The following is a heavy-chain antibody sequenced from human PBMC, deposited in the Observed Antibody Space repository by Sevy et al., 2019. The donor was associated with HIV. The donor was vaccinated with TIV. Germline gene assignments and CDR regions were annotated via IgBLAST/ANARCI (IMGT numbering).Heavy chain of an antibody. CDR2: IIAYNGNT. D-gene: IGHD3-22*01. CDR1: GYTFTSYG. Sequence: ASVKVSCKASGYTFTSYGISWVRQAPGQGLEWMGWIIAYNGNTNYAQKLQRRVTMTTDTSTSTAYMELRSLRSDDTAGYYCAREYWCYYDSSGPHNWFDPWGQGTLVTVSS. J-gene: IGHJ5*02. V-gene: IGHV1-18*01. CDR3: AREYWCYYDSSGPHNWFDP.